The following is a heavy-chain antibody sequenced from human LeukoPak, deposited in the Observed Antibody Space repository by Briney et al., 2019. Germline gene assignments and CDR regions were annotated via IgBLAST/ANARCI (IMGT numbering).Heavy chain of an antibody. CDR2: INSSSSGI. V-gene: IGHV3-48*04. J-gene: IGHJ4*02. Sequence: GGSLRLSCAASGFTFSDYSMNWVRQAPGKGLEWVSYINSSSSGIFYADSVKGRFTISRDNAKNSLYLQMNSLRAEDTAVYYCARGYNWNDGGFDYWGQGTLVTVSS. CDR1: GFTFSDYS. CDR3: ARGYNWNDGGFDY. D-gene: IGHD1-20*01.